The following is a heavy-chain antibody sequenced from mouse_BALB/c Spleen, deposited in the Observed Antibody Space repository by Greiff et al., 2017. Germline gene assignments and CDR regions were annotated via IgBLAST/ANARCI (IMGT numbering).Heavy chain of an antibody. V-gene: IGHV5-17*02. J-gene: IGHJ3*01. CDR2: ISSGSSTI. D-gene: IGHD2-4*01. CDR1: GFTFSSFG. CDR3: ARPTDYDERAWFAY. Sequence: EVQRVESGGGLVQPGGSRKLSCAASGFTFSSFGMHWVRQAPEKGLEWVAYISSGSSTIYYADTVKGRFTISRDNPKNTLFLQMTSLRSEDTAMYYCARPTDYDERAWFAYWGQGTLVTVSA.